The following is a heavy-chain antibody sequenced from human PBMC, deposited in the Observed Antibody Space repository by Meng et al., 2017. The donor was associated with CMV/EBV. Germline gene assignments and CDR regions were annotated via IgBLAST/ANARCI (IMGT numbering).Heavy chain of an antibody. CDR1: RYSFTAYY. V-gene: IGHV1-69-2*01. J-gene: IGHJ6*02. Sequence: ASVKVSCKVSRYSFTAYYIHWVQLAPGKGLEWMGLLDPEDGETSFAERFLGRVTITADMSTNTAHMELSSLKSEDTAVYYCATSSLSDYYGMDVWGQGTTVTVSS. CDR2: LDPEDGET. D-gene: IGHD6-6*01. CDR3: ATSSLSDYYGMDV.